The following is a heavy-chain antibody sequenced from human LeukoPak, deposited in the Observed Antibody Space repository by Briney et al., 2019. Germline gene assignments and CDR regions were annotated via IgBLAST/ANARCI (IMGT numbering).Heavy chain of an antibody. CDR2: ISGSGGST. J-gene: IGHJ4*02. V-gene: IGHV3-23*01. D-gene: IGHD6-19*01. CDR1: GITFSSYG. CDR3: AKPGSGWSPLRSYGD. Sequence: GGTLRLSCAASGITFSSYGMSWVRQAPGKGLEWVSAISGSGGSTYYADSVKGRFTISRDNSKNTLYLQMNSLRAEDTAVYYCAKPGSGWSPLRSYGDWGQGTLVTVSS.